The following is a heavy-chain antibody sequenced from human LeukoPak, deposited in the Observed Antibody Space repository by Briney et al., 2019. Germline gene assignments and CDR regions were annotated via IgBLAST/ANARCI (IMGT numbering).Heavy chain of an antibody. V-gene: IGHV4-4*02. J-gene: IGHJ4*02. CDR1: GGSISSSNW. CDR2: IYHSGST. Sequence: SETLSLTCAVSGGSISSSNWWSWVRQPPGKGLEWIGEIYHSGSTNYNPSLKSRVTISVDKSKNQFSLKLSSVTAADTAVYYCARDGYCSGGSCQLYYWGQGTLVTVSS. D-gene: IGHD2-15*01. CDR3: ARDGYCSGGSCQLYY.